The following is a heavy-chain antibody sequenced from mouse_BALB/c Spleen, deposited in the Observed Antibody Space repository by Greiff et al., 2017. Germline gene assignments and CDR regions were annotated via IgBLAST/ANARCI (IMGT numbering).Heavy chain of an antibody. CDR1: GFSLTSYG. CDR2: IWAGGST. Sequence: QVQLKESGPGLVAPSQCLSITCPVSGFSLTSYGVHWVRQPPGKGLVWLGVIWAGGSTNYNSAIMSRLSISKDNSKSQVFFKMNSRQTDDTAMYYCARERGYGYAMDYWGQGTSVTVSS. V-gene: IGHV2-9*02. D-gene: IGHD2-2*01. CDR3: ARERGYGYAMDY. J-gene: IGHJ4*01.